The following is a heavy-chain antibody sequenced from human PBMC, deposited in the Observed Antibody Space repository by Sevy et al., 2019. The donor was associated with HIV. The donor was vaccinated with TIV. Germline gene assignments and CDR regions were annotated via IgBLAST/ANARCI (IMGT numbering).Heavy chain of an antibody. J-gene: IGHJ4*02. Sequence: GGSLRLSCAASGFIFSDAWLSWVRQGPGKGLEWVGRVRSKGDGGTKEYATPVKGRFIIARDDSKNMLYLQMNNLKIEDTGVYYCTTEGADWGQGTRVTVSS. CDR2: VRSKGDGGTK. CDR3: TTEGAD. CDR1: GFIFSDAW. V-gene: IGHV3-15*01.